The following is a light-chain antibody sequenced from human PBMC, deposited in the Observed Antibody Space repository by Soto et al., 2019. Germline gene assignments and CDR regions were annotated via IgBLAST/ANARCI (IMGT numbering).Light chain of an antibody. CDR3: QSYDRSLSAWV. CDR2: LNN. Sequence: QSVLTQPPSVSGAPGQRVTITCTGNNSNIGAGYDVHWCRQVPGEAPKVLIYLNNNRPSGVPDRISGSKSAASAALAITGLQTEDEAQYFCQSYDRSLSAWVFGGGTKLTVL. CDR1: NSNIGAGYD. V-gene: IGLV1-40*03. J-gene: IGLJ3*02.